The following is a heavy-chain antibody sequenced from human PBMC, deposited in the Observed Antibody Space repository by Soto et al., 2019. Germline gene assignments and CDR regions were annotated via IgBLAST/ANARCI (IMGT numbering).Heavy chain of an antibody. CDR3: AKVQAGGAMPFNLDYFDY. Sequence: QVQLVESGGGVVQPGRSLRLSCAASGFTFSSYGMHWVRQAPGKGLEWVAVISYDGSNKYYVDSVKGRFTISRDNSKNTLYLQMNSLRAEDTAVYYCAKVQAGGAMPFNLDYFDYWGQGTLVTVSS. CDR2: ISYDGSNK. D-gene: IGHD2-2*01. V-gene: IGHV3-30*18. J-gene: IGHJ4*02. CDR1: GFTFSSYG.